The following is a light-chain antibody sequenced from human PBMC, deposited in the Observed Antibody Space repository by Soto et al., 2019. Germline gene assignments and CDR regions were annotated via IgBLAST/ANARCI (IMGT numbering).Light chain of an antibody. J-gene: IGKJ1*01. V-gene: IGKV3-20*01. CDR2: GAS. CDR1: QSVSSSY. CDR3: QQYGSSPL. Sequence: EIVLTQSPGTLSLSPGERATLSCRASQSVSSSYLAWYQQKPGQAPRLLIYGASSRATGIPDRFSGSGSGTDFTLTISRLEPEDFAVYYCQQYGSSPLFGHETKVDIK.